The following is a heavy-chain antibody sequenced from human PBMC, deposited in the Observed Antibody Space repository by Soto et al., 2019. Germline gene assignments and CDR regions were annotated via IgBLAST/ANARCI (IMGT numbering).Heavy chain of an antibody. CDR1: VYTFTSYG. Sequence: VKVPCKPSVYTFTSYGISWVRQAPGQGLEWMGWISAYNGNTNYAQKLQGRVTMTTDTSTSTAYMELRSLRSDDTAVYYCARDGDYYDSSGLFDPWGQGTLVTVSS. CDR2: ISAYNGNT. D-gene: IGHD3-22*01. J-gene: IGHJ5*02. V-gene: IGHV1-18*04. CDR3: ARDGDYYDSSGLFDP.